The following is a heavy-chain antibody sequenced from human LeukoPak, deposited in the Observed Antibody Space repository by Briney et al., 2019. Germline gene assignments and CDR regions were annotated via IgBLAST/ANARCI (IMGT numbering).Heavy chain of an antibody. J-gene: IGHJ6*03. D-gene: IGHD3-10*01. CDR1: GFTFDDYA. Sequence: GRSLRLSCAASGFTFDDYAMHWVRQAPGKGLEWVSGISWNSGSIGYADSVKGRFTISRDNAKNSLYLQMNSLRAEDTAVYYCARVDYGSGSYGYYYYYYMDVWGKGTTVTISS. CDR2: ISWNSGSI. CDR3: ARVDYGSGSYGYYYYYYMDV. V-gene: IGHV3-9*01.